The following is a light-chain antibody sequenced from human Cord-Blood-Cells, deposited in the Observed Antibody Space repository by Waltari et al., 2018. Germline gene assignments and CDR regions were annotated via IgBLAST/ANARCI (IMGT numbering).Light chain of an antibody. CDR3: QQRSNWLT. CDR2: DAS. J-gene: IGKJ4*01. V-gene: IGKV3-11*01. CDR1: KSVSSY. Sequence: EIVLTQSPATPSLSPGERATLPCRASKSVSSYFAWYQQNPGQAPRLLIYDASNRATGIPARFSGSGSGTDFTITISSLEPEEFAVYYCQQRSNWLTCGGGTKVEIK.